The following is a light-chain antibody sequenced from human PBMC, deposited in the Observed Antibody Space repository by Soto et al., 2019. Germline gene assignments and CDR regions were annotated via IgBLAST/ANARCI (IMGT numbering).Light chain of an antibody. CDR3: VAWDDSLNGVV. V-gene: IGLV1-36*01. J-gene: IGLJ2*01. CDR2: YDD. CDR1: RSNIGHNG. Sequence: QSVLTQPPSVSEAPRQRVTISCSGSRSNIGHNGVSWYQQLPGKAPKLLIYYDDLLPSGIPDRFSGSKSGTSASLAISGLQSEDEADYYCVAWDDSLNGVVFGGGTKVTVL.